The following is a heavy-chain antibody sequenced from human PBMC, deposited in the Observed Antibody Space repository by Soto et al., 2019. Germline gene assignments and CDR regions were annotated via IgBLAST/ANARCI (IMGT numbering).Heavy chain of an antibody. CDR3: ARHPDYGGNYYYYGLDV. D-gene: IGHD4-17*01. V-gene: IGHV4-39*01. CDR1: GDSIRDSSFY. CDR2: IYFKGYT. Sequence: QMQLQESGPGLVKPSETLSLTCTSSGDSIRDSSFYWAWIRQSPGKGLEWIGSIYFKGYTKYNPSLETRVTISIDTSRNQCSLRLTSVTAADTAIYFCARHPDYGGNYYYYGLDVWGPGTTVIVSS. J-gene: IGHJ6*02.